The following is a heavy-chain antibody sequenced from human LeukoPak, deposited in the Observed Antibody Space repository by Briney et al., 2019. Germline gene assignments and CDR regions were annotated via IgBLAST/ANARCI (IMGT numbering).Heavy chain of an antibody. CDR3: ARGDYGGNSPFDAFDI. CDR2: IYYSGST. D-gene: IGHD4-23*01. Sequence: PSETLSLTCTVSGGSISSGGYYWSWIRQHPGKGLEWIGYIYYSGSTYYNPSLKSRVTISVDTSKNQFSLELSSVTAADTAVYYCARGDYGGNSPFDAFDIWGQGTMVTVSS. J-gene: IGHJ3*02. CDR1: GGSISSGGYY. V-gene: IGHV4-31*03.